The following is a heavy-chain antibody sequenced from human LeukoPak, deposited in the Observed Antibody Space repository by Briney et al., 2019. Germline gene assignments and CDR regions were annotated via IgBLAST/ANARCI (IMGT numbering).Heavy chain of an antibody. D-gene: IGHD5-12*01. CDR1: GYTFTAYY. V-gene: IGHV1-2*02. J-gene: IGHJ3*01. CDR3: VRYRYSGSSRNPFSL. CDR2: INPNTGGT. Sequence: ASVKVSCKASGYTFTAYYVHWVRQAPLQGLEWMGWINPNTGGTNYALKFKDRVTMTRDTSTTTAYMEASSLRFDDTAIYYCVRYRYSGSSRNPFSLWGQGTKVTVSP.